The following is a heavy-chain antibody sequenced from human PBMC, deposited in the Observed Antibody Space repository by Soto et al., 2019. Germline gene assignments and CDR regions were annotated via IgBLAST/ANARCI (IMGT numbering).Heavy chain of an antibody. CDR3: ESPSSFRYYYYMYV. CDR1: GGSFSGYY. Sequence: PSETLSRTCAVYGGSFSGYYWSWIRQPPGKGLEWIGEINHSGSTNYNPSLKSRVTISVDTSKNQFSLKLSSVTAADTAVYYCESPSSFRYYYYMYVWGKGTTVTVS. D-gene: IGHD6-6*01. CDR2: INHSGST. V-gene: IGHV4-34*01. J-gene: IGHJ6*03.